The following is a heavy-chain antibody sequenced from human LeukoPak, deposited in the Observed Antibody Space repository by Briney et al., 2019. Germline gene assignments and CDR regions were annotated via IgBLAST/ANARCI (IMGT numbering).Heavy chain of an antibody. V-gene: IGHV4-31*03. D-gene: IGHD3-22*01. J-gene: IGHJ4*02. CDR2: IYYSGST. Sequence: PSQTLSLTCTVSGGSISSGGYYWRWIRQHPGRGLEWIGYIYYSGSTYYNPSLKSRVTISVDTSKNQFSLKLRSVTAADTAVYYCARADYYDSSGYSYWGQGTLVTVSS. CDR1: GGSISSGGYY. CDR3: ARADYYDSSGYSY.